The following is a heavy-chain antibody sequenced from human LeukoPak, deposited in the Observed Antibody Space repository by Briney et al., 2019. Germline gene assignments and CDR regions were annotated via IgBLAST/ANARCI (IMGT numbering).Heavy chain of an antibody. J-gene: IGHJ4*02. D-gene: IGHD5-18*01. CDR2: IYYTGSI. Sequence: KTSETLSLTCAVSAYSISSPNWWGWIRQPPGKGLEYIGYIYYTGSIYYNPSLKSRVTMSVDTSKNHFSLKLSSVTAVDTAVYYCARTDSYGYYFDYWGQGTLVTVSS. CDR1: AYSISSPNW. CDR3: ARTDSYGYYFDY. V-gene: IGHV4-28*05.